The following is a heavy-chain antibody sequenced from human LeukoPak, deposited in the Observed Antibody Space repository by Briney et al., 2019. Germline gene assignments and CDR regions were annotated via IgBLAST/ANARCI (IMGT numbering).Heavy chain of an antibody. CDR3: ARHSRGRWYVFDY. J-gene: IGHJ4*02. D-gene: IGHD6-13*01. V-gene: IGHV3-23*01. CDR2: ICGSGGKT. Sequence: PGGSLRLSCAASVFTFSSYAISWVRQAPGKGLERVSGICGSGGKTYYADSVKGRFTISRDNSNNTLYLQMNSLRAEDTAVYYCARHSRGRWYVFDYWGQGTLVTVSS. CDR1: VFTFSSYA.